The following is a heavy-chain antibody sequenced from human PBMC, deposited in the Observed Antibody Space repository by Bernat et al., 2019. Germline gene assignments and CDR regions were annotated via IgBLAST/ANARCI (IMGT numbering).Heavy chain of an antibody. Sequence: QVQLEESGPGLVKPSQTLSLTCTVSRGSISSNSYFWSWIRQHPAKGLEWIGHIYYTGSTYYNPSLESRATISVDTSKNQFSLKLSSVTAADTALYYCARVQSGGDYYYYMDVWGKGTTVTVSS. J-gene: IGHJ6*03. CDR3: ARVQSGGDYYYYMDV. CDR1: RGSISSNSYF. V-gene: IGHV4-31*03. D-gene: IGHD3-3*01. CDR2: IYYTGST.